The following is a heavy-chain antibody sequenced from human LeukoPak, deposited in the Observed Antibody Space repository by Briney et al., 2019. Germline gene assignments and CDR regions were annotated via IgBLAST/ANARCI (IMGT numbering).Heavy chain of an antibody. CDR1: GYIFTDYY. CDR2: INPNSGGT. V-gene: IGHV1/OR15-1*02. Sequence: ASVKVSCKASGYIFTDYYMHWVRQAPGQELGWMGRINPNSGGTNYAQKFQGRVTMTRDTSISTAYTELSSLRSEDTATYYCAKDRSLGRLVHDAFDVWGQGTKVVVSS. D-gene: IGHD3-16*01. J-gene: IGHJ3*01. CDR3: AKDRSLGRLVHDAFDV.